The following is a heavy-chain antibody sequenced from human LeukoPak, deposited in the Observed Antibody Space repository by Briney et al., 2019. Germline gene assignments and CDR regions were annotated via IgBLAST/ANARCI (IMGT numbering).Heavy chain of an antibody. J-gene: IGHJ5*02. D-gene: IGHD3-3*01. V-gene: IGHV5-51*01. CDR2: IFPGDSDT. CDR3: ARLRSYEFHLDL. CDR1: GYSFTTYW. Sequence: GESLKISCKGFGYSFTTYWIGWVRQMPGKGLEWMGIIFPGDSDTRYSPSFQGQVTISADKSISTAYLQWSSLKTSDTAVYYCARLRSYEFHLDLWGQGTLVTVSS.